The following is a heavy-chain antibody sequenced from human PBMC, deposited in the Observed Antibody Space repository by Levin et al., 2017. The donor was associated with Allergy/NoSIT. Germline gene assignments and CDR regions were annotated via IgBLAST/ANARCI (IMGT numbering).Heavy chain of an antibody. CDR3: ARDLELDWLGYYNYYNGMDV. CDR1: GFSFNRYS. J-gene: IGHJ6*02. D-gene: IGHD3-9*01. Sequence: GGSLRLSCVASGFSFNRYSMNWVRQAPGKGLEWVSGVSSGSSYTYYADSVKGRFTISRDNAKNSLYLQMNSLRAEDTALYYCARDLELDWLGYYNYYNGMDVWGQGTTVTVSS. V-gene: IGHV3-21*01. CDR2: VSSGSSYT.